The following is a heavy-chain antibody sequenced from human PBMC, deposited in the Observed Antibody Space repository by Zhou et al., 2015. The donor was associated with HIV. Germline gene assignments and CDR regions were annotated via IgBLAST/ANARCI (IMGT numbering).Heavy chain of an antibody. J-gene: IGHJ4*02. CDR1: GGTFSSYA. CDR3: AREATYYYDSSGYYPRPQFEY. CDR2: IIPIFGTA. D-gene: IGHD3-22*01. Sequence: QVQLVQSGAEVKKPGSSVKVSCKASGGTFSSYAISWVRQAPGQGLEWMGGIIPIFGTANYAQKFQGRVTITADESTSTAYMELSSLRSEDTAVYYCAREATYYYDSSGYYPRPQFEYWGQGTLVTVSS. V-gene: IGHV1-69*12.